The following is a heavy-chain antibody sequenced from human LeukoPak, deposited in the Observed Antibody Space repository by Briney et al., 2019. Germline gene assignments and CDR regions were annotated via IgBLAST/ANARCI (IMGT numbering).Heavy chain of an antibody. D-gene: IGHD2-2*01. J-gene: IGHJ5*02. V-gene: IGHV3-53*01. CDR2: IYSGGST. Sequence: GGSLRLSCAASGFTVSSNYMSWVRQAPGKGLEWVSVIYSGGSTYYADSVKGRFTISRDNSKNTLYLQMNSLRAEDTAVYYCARETISTRARWFDPRGQGTLVTVSS. CDR1: GFTVSSNY. CDR3: ARETISTRARWFDP.